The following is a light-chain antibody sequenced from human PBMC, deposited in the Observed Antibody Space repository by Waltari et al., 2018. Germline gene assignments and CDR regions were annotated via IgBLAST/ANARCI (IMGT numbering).Light chain of an antibody. Sequence: EIVLTQSPGTLSLSPGERATLSCRASQSVSSSYLACYQQKPGQAPRLLIYGASSRATGIPDSFSGSGSGTDFTLTISRLEPEEFAVYYCQQYGSSPPLTFGGGTKVEIK. CDR2: GAS. CDR1: QSVSSSY. V-gene: IGKV3-20*01. J-gene: IGKJ4*01. CDR3: QQYGSSPPLT.